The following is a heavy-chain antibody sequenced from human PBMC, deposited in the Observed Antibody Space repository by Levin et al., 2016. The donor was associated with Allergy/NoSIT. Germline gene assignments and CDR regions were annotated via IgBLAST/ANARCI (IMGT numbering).Heavy chain of an antibody. J-gene: IGHJ6*02. V-gene: IGHV3-11*01. CDR1: GFIFGDYY. Sequence: GESLKISCAGSGFIFGDYYMNWIRQAPGKGLEWVSFISSSGKTIYYADSVKGRFTISRDNAKNSLYLQMNSLRAEDTAVYYCARDPAKYSEDFGMDVWGQGTTVTVSS. D-gene: IGHD5-12*01. CDR3: ARDPAKYSEDFGMDV. CDR2: ISSSGKTI.